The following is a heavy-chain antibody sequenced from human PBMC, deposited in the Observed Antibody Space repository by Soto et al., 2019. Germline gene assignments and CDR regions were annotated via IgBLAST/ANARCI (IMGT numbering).Heavy chain of an antibody. CDR2: TYHGSKWYN. CDR3: ARDRSPGSSSWYDY. CDR1: GDSVSSHSAP. V-gene: IGHV6-1*01. Sequence: ETLSLTCAISGDSVSSHSAPCNWIRHSKSRGLEWLGRTYHGSKWYNDYAVSVKSRITINPDTSKNQFSLQLYSVTPEDTAIYYCARDRSPGSSSWYDYWGQGTLVTASS. J-gene: IGHJ4*02. D-gene: IGHD6-13*01.